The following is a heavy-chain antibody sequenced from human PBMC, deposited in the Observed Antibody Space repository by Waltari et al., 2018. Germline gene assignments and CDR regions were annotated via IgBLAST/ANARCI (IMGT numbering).Heavy chain of an antibody. D-gene: IGHD4-17*01. Sequence: EVQLVESGGGLVQPGGSLRLSCAASGFTFSSYDLDWFRQAPGKGLEWVSYITSSGNAIYNADSVKGRFTISRDNTKNSLYLQMNSLRAEDTAVYYCARDLGLRRDYWGQGTLVTVSS. CDR2: ITSSGNAI. CDR3: ARDLGLRRDY. CDR1: GFTFSSYD. V-gene: IGHV3-48*03. J-gene: IGHJ4*02.